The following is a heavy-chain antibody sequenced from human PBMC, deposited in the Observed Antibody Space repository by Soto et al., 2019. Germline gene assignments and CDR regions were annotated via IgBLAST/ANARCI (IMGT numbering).Heavy chain of an antibody. J-gene: IGHJ6*02. CDR2: IYPGDSDT. V-gene: IGHV5-51*01. D-gene: IGHD2-2*01. CDR1: GYSFTSYW. Sequence: PGESLKISCKGSGYSFTSYWIGWVRQMPGKGLEWMGIIYPGDSDTRYSPSFQGQVTISADKSISTAYLQWSSLKASDTAMYYCARQTRRAYSSTTASFYYYYGMHVWGPGTTVTVSS. CDR3: ARQTRRAYSSTTASFYYYYGMHV.